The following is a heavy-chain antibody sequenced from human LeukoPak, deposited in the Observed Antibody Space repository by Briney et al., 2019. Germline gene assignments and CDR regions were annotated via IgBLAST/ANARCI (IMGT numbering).Heavy chain of an antibody. D-gene: IGHD3-22*01. CDR2: ISSSSSYI. Sequence: GGSLRLSCAASGFTFSSYAMNWVRQAPGKGLEWVSSISSSSSYIYYADSVKGRFTISRDNAKNSLYLQMNSLRAEDTAVYYCARDISSGYLDYWGQGTLVTVSS. CDR1: GFTFSSYA. V-gene: IGHV3-21*01. J-gene: IGHJ4*02. CDR3: ARDISSGYLDY.